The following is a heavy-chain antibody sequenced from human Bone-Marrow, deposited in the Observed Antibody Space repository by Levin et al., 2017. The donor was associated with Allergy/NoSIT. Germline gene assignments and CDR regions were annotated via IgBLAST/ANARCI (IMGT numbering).Heavy chain of an antibody. CDR3: AGLTSAAAISYFQL. CDR2: IYYSGST. V-gene: IGHV4-30-4*01. Sequence: PSETLSLTCSVSGGSISSGDYYWSWIRQPPGKGLEWIGYIYYSGSTFYTLPLRSRVTISIDTSKNQISLKLRSVTAADTAVYFCAGLTSAAAISYFQLWGQGSLVTVSS. J-gene: IGHJ4*02. D-gene: IGHD2-2*01. CDR1: GGSISSGDYY.